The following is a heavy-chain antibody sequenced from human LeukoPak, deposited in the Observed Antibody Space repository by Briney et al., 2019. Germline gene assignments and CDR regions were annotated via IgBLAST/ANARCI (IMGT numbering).Heavy chain of an antibody. CDR3: AKDQGAAGTFDY. CDR2: ISGSGGST. D-gene: IGHD6-13*01. CDR1: GFTFSSYS. J-gene: IGHJ4*02. Sequence: GGSLRLSCAASGFTFSSYSMNWVRQAPGKGLEWVSAISGSGGSTYYADSVKGRFTISRDNSKNTLYLQMNSLRAEDTAVYYCAKDQGAAGTFDYWGQGTLVTVSS. V-gene: IGHV3-23*01.